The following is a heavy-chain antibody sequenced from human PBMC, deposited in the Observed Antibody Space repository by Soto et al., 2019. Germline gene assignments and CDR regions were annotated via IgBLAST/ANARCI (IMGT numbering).Heavy chain of an antibody. CDR1: GFTFSSYA. CDR3: ARDHPYSSGWYRYYYFDY. CDR2: ISYDGGNK. D-gene: IGHD6-19*01. V-gene: IGHV3-30-3*01. J-gene: IGHJ4*02. Sequence: GGSLRLSCAASGFTFSSYAMHWVRQAPGKGLEWVAVISYDGGNKYYADSVKGRFTISRDNSKNTLYLQMNSLRAEDTAVYYCARDHPYSSGWYRYYYFDYWGQGTLVTVSS.